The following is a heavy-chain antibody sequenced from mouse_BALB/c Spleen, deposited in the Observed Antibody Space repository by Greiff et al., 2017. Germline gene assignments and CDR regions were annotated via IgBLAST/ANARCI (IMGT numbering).Heavy chain of an antibody. V-gene: IGHV1S34*01. CDR2: ISCYNGAT. D-gene: IGHD2-14*01. CDR3: ARSYRYDAYYFDY. CDR1: GYSFTGYY. Sequence: LVKTGASVKISCKASGYSFTGYYMHWVKQSHGKSLEWIGYISCYNGATSYNQKFKGKATFTVDTSSSTAYMQFNSLTSEDSAVYYCARSYRYDAYYFDYWGQGTTLTVSS. J-gene: IGHJ2*01.